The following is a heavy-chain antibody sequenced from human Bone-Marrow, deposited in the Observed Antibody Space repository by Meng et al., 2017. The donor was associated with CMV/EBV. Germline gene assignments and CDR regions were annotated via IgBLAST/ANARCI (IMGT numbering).Heavy chain of an antibody. V-gene: IGHV4-39*01. Sequence: SETLSLTCTVSGGSISSSSYYWGWIRQPPGKGLEWIGSIYYSGSTYYNPSLKSRVTISVDTSKNQFSLKLSSVTAADTAVYYCARQVIKRGFGELLVYYHGMDVWGQGTTVTVSS. CDR3: ARQVIKRGFGELLVYYHGMDV. J-gene: IGHJ6*02. D-gene: IGHD3-10*01. CDR2: IYYSGST. CDR1: GGSISSSSYY.